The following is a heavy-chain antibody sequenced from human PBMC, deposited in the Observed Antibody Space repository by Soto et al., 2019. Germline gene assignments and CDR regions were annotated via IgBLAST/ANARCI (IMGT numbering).Heavy chain of an antibody. CDR3: ARDSSSSPLYYFDY. D-gene: IGHD6-6*01. CDR1: GGSISSYY. Sequence: PSETLSLTCTVSGGSISSYYWSWIRQPPGKGLEWIGYIYYSGGTNYNPSLKSRVTISVDTSKNQFSLKLSSVTAADTAVYYCARDSSSSPLYYFDYWGQGTLVTVSS. CDR2: IYYSGGT. J-gene: IGHJ4*02. V-gene: IGHV4-59*01.